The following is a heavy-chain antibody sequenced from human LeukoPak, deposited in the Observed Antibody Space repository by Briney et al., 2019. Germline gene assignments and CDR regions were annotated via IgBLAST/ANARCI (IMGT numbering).Heavy chain of an antibody. CDR1: EFTFSSYS. V-gene: IGHV3-21*01. CDR3: AREGGGYCSNTSCYKGAFDI. D-gene: IGHD2-2*02. Sequence: GGSLRLSCAASEFTFSSYSMNWVRQAPGKGLEWVSSISGSSTYIYYADSVKGRFTISRDNAKSSLYLQMDGLRAEDTAVYYCAREGGGYCSNTSCYKGAFDIWGQGTMVTVSS. CDR2: ISGSSTYI. J-gene: IGHJ3*02.